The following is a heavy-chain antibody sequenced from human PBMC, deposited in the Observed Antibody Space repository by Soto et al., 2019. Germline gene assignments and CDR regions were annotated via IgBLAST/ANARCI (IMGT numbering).Heavy chain of an antibody. Sequence: EVQVLESGGGLVQPGGSLRLSCAASGFTFSSYAMTWVRQAPGKGLEWVSAISGGGGSTFYADSVKGRFTISRDNSKNTLYLQMNSLRVEDTAVYYCAKDGGYSTGWYYFDYWGQGPLVTVSS. CDR2: ISGGGGST. V-gene: IGHV3-23*01. CDR3: AKDGGYSTGWYYFDY. D-gene: IGHD6-19*01. CDR1: GFTFSSYA. J-gene: IGHJ4*02.